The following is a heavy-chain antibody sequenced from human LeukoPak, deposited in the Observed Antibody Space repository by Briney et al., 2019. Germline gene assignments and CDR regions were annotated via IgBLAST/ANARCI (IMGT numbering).Heavy chain of an antibody. CDR2: IHSGGNT. CDR3: ARETYYYGSGSPGYFDY. CDR1: GFSFSNY. V-gene: IGHV3-53*01. D-gene: IGHD3-10*01. Sequence: PGGSLRLSCAASGFSFSNYMSWVRQAPGKGLEWVSVIHSGGNTYYADSVKGRFTISRDNSKNTLYLQMNSLRAEDTAVYYCARETYYYGSGSPGYFDYWGQGTLVTVSS. J-gene: IGHJ4*02.